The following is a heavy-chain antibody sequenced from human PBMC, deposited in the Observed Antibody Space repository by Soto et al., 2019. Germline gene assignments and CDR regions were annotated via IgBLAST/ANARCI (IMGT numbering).Heavy chain of an antibody. V-gene: IGHV3-33*01. CDR2: IWYDGSNK. CDR1: GFTFSSYG. CDR3: ARDSNDYGDYYFDY. D-gene: IGHD4-17*01. Sequence: GGSLRLSCAASGFTFSSYGMHWVRQAPGKGLEWVAVIWYDGSNKYYADSVKGRFTISRDNSKNTLYLQMNSLRAEDTAVYYCARDSNDYGDYYFDYWGQGTLVTVSS. J-gene: IGHJ4*02.